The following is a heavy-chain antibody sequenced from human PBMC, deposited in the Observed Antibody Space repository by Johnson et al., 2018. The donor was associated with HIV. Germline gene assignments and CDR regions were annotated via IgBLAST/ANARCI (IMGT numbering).Heavy chain of an antibody. CDR3: ARWGPYDILTGYDAFDI. Sequence: LLVESGGGLVQPGRSLRLSCAASGFTFDDYVMHWVRQAPGKGLEWVSGISWNSGSIGYADSVKGRFTISRDNAKNSLYLQMNSLRAEDTAVYYCARWGPYDILTGYDAFDIWGQGTMVTVSS. V-gene: IGHV3-9*01. J-gene: IGHJ3*02. CDR1: GFTFDDYV. CDR2: ISWNSGSI. D-gene: IGHD3-9*01.